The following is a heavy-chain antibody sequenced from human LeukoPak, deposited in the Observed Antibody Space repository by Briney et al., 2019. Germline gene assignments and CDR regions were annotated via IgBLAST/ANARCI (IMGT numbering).Heavy chain of an antibody. V-gene: IGHV1-46*01. CDR3: ARDRGAIYGSGSYYFDY. Sequence: GASVKVSCKASGYTFTSYYMHWVRQAPGQGLEWMGIINPSGGSTSYAQKFQGRVTVTRDTSTSTVYMELSSLRSEDTAVYYCARDRGAIYGSGSYYFDYWGQGTLGTVSS. J-gene: IGHJ4*02. CDR1: GYTFTSYY. D-gene: IGHD3-10*01. CDR2: INPSGGST.